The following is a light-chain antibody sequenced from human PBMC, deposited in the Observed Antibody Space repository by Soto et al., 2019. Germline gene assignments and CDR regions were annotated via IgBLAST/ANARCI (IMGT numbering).Light chain of an antibody. V-gene: IGLV2-8*01. CDR3: SSFAANDNVV. CDR2: EVN. CDR1: SSDVGAYDY. Sequence: QSVLTQLPSASGSPGQSVTISCTGTSSDVGAYDYVCWYQQHPGKAPKLMIYEVNKRPSGVPDRFSGSKSGNTASLTVSGLQAGDEADYYCSSFAANDNVVFGGGTKLTVL. J-gene: IGLJ3*02.